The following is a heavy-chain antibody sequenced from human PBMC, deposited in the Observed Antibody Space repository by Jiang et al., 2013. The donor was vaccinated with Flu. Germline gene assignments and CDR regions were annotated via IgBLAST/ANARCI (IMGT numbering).Heavy chain of an antibody. CDR2: IYWNDDK. CDR1: GFSLSTSGVG. CDR3: AHIIVVVPAVLNWFDP. V-gene: IGHV2-5*01. J-gene: IGHJ5*02. Sequence: KPTQTLTLTCTFSGFSLSTSGVGVGWIRQPPGKALEWLALIYWNDDKRYSPSLKSRLTITKDTSKNQVVLTMTNMDPVDTATYYCAHIIVVVPAVLNWFDPWGQGTLVTVSS. D-gene: IGHD2-2*01.